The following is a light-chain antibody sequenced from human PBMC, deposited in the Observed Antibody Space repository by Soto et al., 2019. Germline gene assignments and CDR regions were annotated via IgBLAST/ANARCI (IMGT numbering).Light chain of an antibody. V-gene: IGLV2-11*01. CDR3: CSYAGSYTWV. CDR2: DVS. CDR1: SSDVGGYNY. Sequence: QLVLTQPRSVSGSPGQSVTISCTGTSSDVGGYNYVSWYQQHPGKAPKLMIYDVSKRPSGVPDRFPGPKSGNTASLTISGLQAEDEADYYCCSYAGSYTWVFGTGTKLTVL. J-gene: IGLJ1*01.